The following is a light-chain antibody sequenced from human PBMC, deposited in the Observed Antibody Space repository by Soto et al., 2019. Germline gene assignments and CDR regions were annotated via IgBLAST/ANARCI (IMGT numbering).Light chain of an antibody. CDR3: QQYNSYSPT. J-gene: IGKJ1*01. CDR1: QSISSG. Sequence: DIQMTQSPSTLSASVGDRVTITCRASQSISSGLSWYQQKPGKAPKLLIYDAASLESGVTSRFSGSGSVTEFTLTVSSRQPDDFATYYCQQYNSYSPTFGQGTKVDI. V-gene: IGKV1-5*01. CDR2: DAA.